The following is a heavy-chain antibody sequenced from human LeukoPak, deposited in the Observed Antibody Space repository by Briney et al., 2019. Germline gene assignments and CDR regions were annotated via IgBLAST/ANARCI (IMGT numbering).Heavy chain of an antibody. V-gene: IGHV4-39*01. D-gene: IGHD4-17*01. CDR1: GGSISSSSYY. J-gene: IGHJ6*03. CDR2: IYYSGRT. Sequence: PSETLSLTCTVSGGSISSSSYYWGWIRQPPGKGLEWIGSIYYSGRTYYNPSLKSRVTISVDTSKNQFSLKLSSVTAADTAVYYCAGPVYGDYDDYYYMDVWGKGTTVTVSS. CDR3: AGPVYGDYDDYYYMDV.